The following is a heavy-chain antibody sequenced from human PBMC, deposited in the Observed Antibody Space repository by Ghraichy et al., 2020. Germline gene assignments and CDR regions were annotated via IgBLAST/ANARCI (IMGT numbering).Heavy chain of an antibody. CDR1: GYTFTSYA. Sequence: ASVKVSCKASGYTFTSYAMHWVRKAPGQRLEWMGWINAGNGNTKYSQKFQGRVTITRDTSASTAYMELSSVRSEDTAVYYCARVVPADPITPLKKIRFDPWGQGTLVTVSS. D-gene: IGHD2-2*01. CDR2: INAGNGNT. V-gene: IGHV1-3*01. CDR3: ARVVPADPITPLKKIRFDP. J-gene: IGHJ5*02.